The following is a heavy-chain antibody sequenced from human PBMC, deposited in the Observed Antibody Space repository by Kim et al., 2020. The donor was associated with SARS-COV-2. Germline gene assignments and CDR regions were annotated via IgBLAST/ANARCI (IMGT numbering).Heavy chain of an antibody. CDR3: SRGGGGGRPRGLHYFAY. CDR2: INHSGST. D-gene: IGHD3-10*01. Sequence: SETLSLTCAVYGGSFSGYYWSWIRQPPGKGLEWIGEINHSGSTNYNPSLKSRVTISVDTSKNQFSLKLSSVTAADTAVSYCSRGGGGGRPRGLHYFAYWG. J-gene: IGHJ4*01. V-gene: IGHV4-34*01. CDR1: GGSFSGYY.